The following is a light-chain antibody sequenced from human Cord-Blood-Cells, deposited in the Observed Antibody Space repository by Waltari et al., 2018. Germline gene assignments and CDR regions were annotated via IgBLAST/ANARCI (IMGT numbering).Light chain of an antibody. CDR2: EVS. V-gene: IGLV2-8*01. J-gene: IGLJ1*01. Sequence: QSALTQPPSASGSPAQSLTISSTGPSRDVAGYTYVPWYQQPPGKAPKLMIYEVSKRPSGVPDRFSGSKSGNTASLTVSGLQAEDEADYYCSSYAGSNNLYVFGTGTKVTVL. CDR3: SSYAGSNNLYV. CDR1: SRDVAGYTY.